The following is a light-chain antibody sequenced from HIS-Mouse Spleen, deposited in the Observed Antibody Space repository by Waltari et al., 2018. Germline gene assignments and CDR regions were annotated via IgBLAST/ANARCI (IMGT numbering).Light chain of an antibody. V-gene: IGKV3-11*01. J-gene: IGKJ4*01. CDR3: QQRSNWPLT. Sequence: EIVLTQSPATLSLSPGDRATLSCRASQSVSSYLAWYQQTPGQAPRLLIYDASNRATGIPARFSGSGSGTDFTLTISSLEPEDFAVYYCQQRSNWPLTFGGGTKVEIK. CDR2: DAS. CDR1: QSVSSY.